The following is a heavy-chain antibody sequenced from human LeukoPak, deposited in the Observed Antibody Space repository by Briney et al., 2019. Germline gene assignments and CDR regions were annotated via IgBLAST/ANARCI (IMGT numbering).Heavy chain of an antibody. CDR2: IKQDGCEK. V-gene: IGHV3-7*01. Sequence: GGSLRLSCAAYGFTFSSYWMSWVRQAPGKGLDWVANIKQDGCEKYYVDSVKGRFTISRDNAKNSLYLQMNSLRAEDTAVYYCARAPIITLRGQQLVFDYWGQGTLVTVSS. J-gene: IGHJ4*02. CDR1: GFTFSSYW. D-gene: IGHD6-13*01. CDR3: ARAPIITLRGQQLVFDY.